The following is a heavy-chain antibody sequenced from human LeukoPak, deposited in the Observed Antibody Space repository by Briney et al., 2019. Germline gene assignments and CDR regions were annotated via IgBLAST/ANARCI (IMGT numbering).Heavy chain of an antibody. CDR3: ARSPPLHYYDSSGYYYPDY. D-gene: IGHD3-22*01. CDR1: GFTFSSYG. CDR2: IWYDGSNK. J-gene: IGHJ4*02. Sequence: PGRSLRLSCAASGFTFSSYGMHWARQAPGKGLEWVAVIWYDGSNKYYADSVKGRFTISRDNSKNTLYLQMNSLRAEDTAVYYCARSPPLHYYDSSGYYYPDYWGQGTLVTVSS. V-gene: IGHV3-33*01.